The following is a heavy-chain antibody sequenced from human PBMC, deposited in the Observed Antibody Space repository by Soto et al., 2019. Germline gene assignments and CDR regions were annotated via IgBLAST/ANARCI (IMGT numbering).Heavy chain of an antibody. CDR1: GGSMRGQH. J-gene: IGHJ4*02. Sequence: QVQLQESGPGLVKPSETLSLTCTVSGGSMRGQHWSWIRQPPGKGLEWIGHHSDSTNYNPSLKSRITISTDTSKNQFSLKLSSVTAADTDVYYCATDTVGEGGRGYWGQGTLVTVSS. V-gene: IGHV4-59*11. D-gene: IGHD3-16*01. CDR2: HHSDST. CDR3: ATDTVGEGGRGY.